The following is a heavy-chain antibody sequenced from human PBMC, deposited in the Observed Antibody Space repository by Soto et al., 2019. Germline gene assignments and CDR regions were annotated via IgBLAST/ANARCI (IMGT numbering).Heavy chain of an antibody. V-gene: IGHV1-24*01. J-gene: IGHJ3*02. Sequence: ASVKVSCKVSGYTLTELSMHWVRQAPGKGLEWMGGFDPEDGETIYAQKFQGRVTMTEDTSTDTAYMELSSLRSEDTAVYYCATAPFFWSGTDAFDIWGQGTMVTVSS. CDR3: ATAPFFWSGTDAFDI. D-gene: IGHD3-3*01. CDR2: FDPEDGET. CDR1: GYTLTELS.